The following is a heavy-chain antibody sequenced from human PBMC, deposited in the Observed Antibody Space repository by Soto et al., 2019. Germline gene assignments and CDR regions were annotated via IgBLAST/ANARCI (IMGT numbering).Heavy chain of an antibody. Sequence: PSETLSLTCAVYGGSFSGYYWSWIRQPPGKGLEWIGEINHSGSTNYNPSLKSRVTISVDTSKNQFSLKLSSVTAADTAVYYCARGAVAGGLNYFDYWGQGTLVTVSS. D-gene: IGHD6-19*01. CDR2: INHSGST. CDR3: ARGAVAGGLNYFDY. V-gene: IGHV4-34*01. J-gene: IGHJ4*02. CDR1: GGSFSGYY.